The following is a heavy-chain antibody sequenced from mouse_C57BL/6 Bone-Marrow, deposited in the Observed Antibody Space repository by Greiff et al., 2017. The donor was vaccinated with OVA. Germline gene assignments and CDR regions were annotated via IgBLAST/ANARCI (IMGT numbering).Heavy chain of an antibody. CDR2: IDPETGGT. CDR1: GYTFTDYE. V-gene: IGHV1-15*01. D-gene: IGHD1-1*01. J-gene: IGHJ3*01. Sequence: VQGVESGAELVRPGASVTLSCKASGYTFTDYEMHWVKQTPVHGLEWIGAIDPETGGTAYNQKFKGKAILTADKSSSTAYMELRSLTSEDSAVYYCTRYGDGFAYWGQGTLVTVSA. CDR3: TRYGDGFAY.